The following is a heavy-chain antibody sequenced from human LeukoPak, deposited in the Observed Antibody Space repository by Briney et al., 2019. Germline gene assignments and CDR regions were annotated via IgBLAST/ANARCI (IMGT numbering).Heavy chain of an antibody. CDR3: ARGGFGYVYFDY. Sequence: GGSLRLSCAASGFSFSTSSMSWVRQTPGKGLEWISYVRGSSTTIYYADFVKGRFTISRDNAKSSLYLQMNSLRAEDTALYYCARGGFGYVYFDYWGQGSLVTVSS. D-gene: IGHD2-8*01. CDR2: VRGSSTTI. V-gene: IGHV3-48*04. CDR1: GFSFSTSS. J-gene: IGHJ4*02.